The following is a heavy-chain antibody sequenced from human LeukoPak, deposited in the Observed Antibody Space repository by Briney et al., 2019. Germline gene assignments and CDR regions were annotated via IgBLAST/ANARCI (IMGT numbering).Heavy chain of an antibody. CDR2: INYSGST. Sequence: PSETLSLTCTVSGGSVSSTIYHWGWIRQPPGTGLEWIGNINYSGSTYYNPSLKSRVTISVETSKNQFSLKVSSVTAADTAVYYCARLAGDYYYGMDVWGQGTTVSVSS. J-gene: IGHJ6*02. D-gene: IGHD6-19*01. CDR3: ARLAGDYYYGMDV. CDR1: GGSVSSTIYH. V-gene: IGHV4-39*01.